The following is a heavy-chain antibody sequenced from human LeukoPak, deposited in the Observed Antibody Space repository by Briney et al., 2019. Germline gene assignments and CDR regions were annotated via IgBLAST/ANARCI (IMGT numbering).Heavy chain of an antibody. J-gene: IGHJ4*02. CDR1: GGSISSSSYY. CDR2: IYYSGST. V-gene: IGHV4-39*01. CDR3: ARRHSRDINPRTYYFDY. D-gene: IGHD5-12*01. Sequence: SETLSLTCTVSGGSISSSSYYWGWIRQPPGKGLEWIGSIYYSGSTYYNPSLKSRVTISVDTSKNQFSLKLSSVTAADTAVYYCARRHSRDINPRTYYFDYWGQGTLVTVSS.